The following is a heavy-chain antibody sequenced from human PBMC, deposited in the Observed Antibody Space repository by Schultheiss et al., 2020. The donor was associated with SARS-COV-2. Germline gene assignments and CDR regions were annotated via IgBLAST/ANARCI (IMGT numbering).Heavy chain of an antibody. Sequence: SETLSLTCAVYGGSFSGYYWSWIRQPPGKGLEWIGEINHSGSTNYNPSLKSRVTISVDTSKNQFSLKLSSVTAADTAVYYCARDSRTDFWSGYYAYYYYYGMDVWGQGTTVTVSS. D-gene: IGHD3-3*01. CDR2: INHSGST. V-gene: IGHV4-34*01. J-gene: IGHJ6*02. CDR3: ARDSRTDFWSGYYAYYYYYGMDV. CDR1: GGSFSGYY.